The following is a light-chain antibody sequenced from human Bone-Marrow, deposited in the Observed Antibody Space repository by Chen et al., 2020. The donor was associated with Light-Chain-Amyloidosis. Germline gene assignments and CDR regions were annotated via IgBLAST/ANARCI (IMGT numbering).Light chain of an antibody. V-gene: IGKV1-9*01. CDR2: AAS. CDR1: QGISSH. CDR3: QQLDTYPLT. J-gene: IGKJ4*01. Sequence: IQLTQSPSSLSASVGDRVTITCRASQGISSHLAWYQKKSGKAPKLLIYAASSLQSGVPSRFSGSGSGTDFTLTISSLQPEDVATYYCQQLDTYPLTFGGGTKVEIK.